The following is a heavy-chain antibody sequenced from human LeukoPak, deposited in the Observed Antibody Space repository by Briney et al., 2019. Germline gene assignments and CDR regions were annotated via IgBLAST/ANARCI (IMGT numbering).Heavy chain of an antibody. CDR1: GFTFSSYS. CDR3: AKDLRAVAGYYFDY. Sequence: GGSLRLSCAASGFTFSSYSMNWVRQAPGKGLEWVSYLTSSSSTIYYADSVKGRFTISRDNAKNSLYLQMNSLRAEDTAVYYCAKDLRAVAGYYFDYWGQGTLVTVSS. D-gene: IGHD6-19*01. V-gene: IGHV3-48*04. J-gene: IGHJ4*02. CDR2: LTSSSSTI.